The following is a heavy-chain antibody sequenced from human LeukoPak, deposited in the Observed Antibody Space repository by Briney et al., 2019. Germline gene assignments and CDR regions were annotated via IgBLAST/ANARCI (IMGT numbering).Heavy chain of an antibody. CDR3: ARESGGSYYRYFDY. CDR2: INHSGST. J-gene: IGHJ4*02. CDR1: GGSFSGYY. Sequence: SSETLSLTCAAYGGSFSGYYWSWIRQPPGKGLEWIGEINHSGSTNYNPSLKSRVTISVDTSKNQFSLKLSSVTAADTAVYYCARESGGSYYRYFDYWGQGTLVTVSS. V-gene: IGHV4-34*01. D-gene: IGHD1-26*01.